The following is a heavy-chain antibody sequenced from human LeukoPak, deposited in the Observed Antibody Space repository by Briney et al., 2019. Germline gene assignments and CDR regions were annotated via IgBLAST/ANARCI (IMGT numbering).Heavy chain of an antibody. CDR2: IWYGGSNK. CDR3: AKGASIVGATGAFDI. J-gene: IGHJ3*02. Sequence: GGSLRLSCAASGFTFSSYGMHWVRQTPGKGREWVAVIWYGGSNKYYADSVKGRFTISRDNSKNTLYLQMNSLRAEDTAVYYCAKGASIVGATGAFDIWGQGTMVTVSS. D-gene: IGHD1-26*01. CDR1: GFTFSSYG. V-gene: IGHV3-30*02.